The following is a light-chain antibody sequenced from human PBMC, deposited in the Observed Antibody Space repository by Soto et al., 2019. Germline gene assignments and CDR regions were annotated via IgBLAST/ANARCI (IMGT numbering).Light chain of an antibody. CDR1: SSNIGATYD. CDR2: AYT. V-gene: IGLV1-40*01. CDR3: QSYGSSLRAWV. J-gene: IGLJ3*02. Sequence: QSVLTQPPSVSGAPGQGVTISCTGSSSNIGATYDVHWYQQLPGTAPKLLIYAYTNRPSGVPDRFSGYKSDTSASLAITGLQAEDEAEYYCQSYGSSLRAWVFGGGTQLTVL.